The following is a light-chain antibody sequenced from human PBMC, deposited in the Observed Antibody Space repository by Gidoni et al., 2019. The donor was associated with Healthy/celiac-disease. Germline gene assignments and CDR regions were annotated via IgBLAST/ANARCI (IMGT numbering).Light chain of an antibody. J-gene: IGKJ4*01. CDR3: QQRSNWLF. CDR1: QSVSSY. Sequence: EIVLTQSPATLSLSPVERATLSCRASQSVSSYLAWYQQKPGQAPRLLIYDASNRATGIPARFSGSGSGTDFTLTISSLEPEDFAVYYCQQRSNWLFFGGXTKVEIK. V-gene: IGKV3-11*01. CDR2: DAS.